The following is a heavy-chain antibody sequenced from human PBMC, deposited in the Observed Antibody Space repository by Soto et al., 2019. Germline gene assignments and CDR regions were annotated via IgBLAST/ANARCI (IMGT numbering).Heavy chain of an antibody. J-gene: IGHJ6*02. V-gene: IGHV4-59*01. CDR3: ARDLQYSSGWYGGGTTYGMDV. D-gene: IGHD6-19*01. Sequence: QVQLQESGPGLVKPSETLSLTCTVSGGSISSYYWSWIRQPPGKGLEWIGYIYYSGSTNYNPSLKSRVTISVDTSKNQFSLKLSSVTAADTAVYYCARDLQYSSGWYGGGTTYGMDVWGQGTTVTVSS. CDR1: GGSISSYY. CDR2: IYYSGST.